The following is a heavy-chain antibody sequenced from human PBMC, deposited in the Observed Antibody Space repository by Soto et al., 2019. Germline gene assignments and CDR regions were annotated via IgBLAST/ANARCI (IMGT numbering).Heavy chain of an antibody. Sequence: EVQLVESGGGLVKPGGSLRLSCAASGFTFSNAWMSWVRQAPGKGLEWVGRIKSKTDGGTTDYAAPVKGRFTISRDDSKNTLYLQMNSLKTEDTAVYYCTTAGSYYGPRGSYYYGMDVWGQGTTVTVSS. J-gene: IGHJ6*02. CDR1: GFTFSNAW. V-gene: IGHV3-15*01. CDR2: IKSKTDGGTT. CDR3: TTAGSYYGPRGSYYYGMDV. D-gene: IGHD3-10*01.